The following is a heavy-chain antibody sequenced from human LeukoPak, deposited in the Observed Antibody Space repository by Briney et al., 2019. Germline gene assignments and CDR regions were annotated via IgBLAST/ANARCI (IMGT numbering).Heavy chain of an antibody. J-gene: IGHJ3*02. CDR2: IYSGGST. Sequence: GGSLRLSCAASGFTVSSNYMSWVRQAPGKGLEWVSVIYSGGSTYYADSVKGRFTISRDNSKNTLYLQMDSLRAEDTAVYYCARARIVGATRAFDIWGQGTMVTVSS. D-gene: IGHD1-26*01. V-gene: IGHV3-53*01. CDR3: ARARIVGATRAFDI. CDR1: GFTVSSNY.